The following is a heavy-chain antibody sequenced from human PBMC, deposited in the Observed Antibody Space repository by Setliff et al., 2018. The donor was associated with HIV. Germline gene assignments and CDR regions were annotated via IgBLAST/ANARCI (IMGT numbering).Heavy chain of an antibody. J-gene: IGHJ5*02. CDR2: IYHSGNA. CDR3: ARLDWVVVDADTYNWFDP. V-gene: IGHV4-39*06. Sequence: SETLSLTCTVSGDSISSSAYYWGWIRQPPGKGLEWIGEIYHSGNANYNLSLKSRVTISVDKSKNHLTLKLISMTAADTAVYYCARLDWVVVDADTYNWFDPWGQGTLVTVSS. D-gene: IGHD2-15*01. CDR1: GDSISSSAYY.